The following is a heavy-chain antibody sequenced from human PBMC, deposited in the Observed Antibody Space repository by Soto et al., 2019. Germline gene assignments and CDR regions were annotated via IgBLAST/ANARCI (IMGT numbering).Heavy chain of an antibody. CDR3: AQAQSFEFNNWFDP. V-gene: IGHV4-59*01. J-gene: IGHJ5*02. CDR1: GGSISAYY. Sequence: QVQLQESVAGLVKPSETLSLTCTVTGGSISAYYWSWIRQPPGGGLEWIGDTHYSGKTHCNPSLKSRVTISVATSTNQFSLKLSSVSAAHTAAYYCAQAQSFEFNNWFDPWGQGTLVTVSS. D-gene: IGHD3-10*01. CDR2: THYSGKT.